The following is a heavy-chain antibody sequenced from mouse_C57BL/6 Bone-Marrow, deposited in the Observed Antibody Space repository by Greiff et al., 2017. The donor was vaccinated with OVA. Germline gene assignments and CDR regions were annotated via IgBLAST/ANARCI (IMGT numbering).Heavy chain of an antibody. CDR3: VRGDYDGHWYFDV. V-gene: IGHV10-1*01. J-gene: IGHJ1*03. Sequence: EVHLVESGGGLVQPKGSLKLSCAASGFSFNTYAMNWVRQAPGKGLEWVARIRSKSNNYATYYADSVKDRFTISRDDSESMLYLQMNNLKTEDTAMYYCVRGDYDGHWYFDVWGTGTTVTVSS. CDR1: GFSFNTYA. D-gene: IGHD2-4*01. CDR2: IRSKSNNYAT.